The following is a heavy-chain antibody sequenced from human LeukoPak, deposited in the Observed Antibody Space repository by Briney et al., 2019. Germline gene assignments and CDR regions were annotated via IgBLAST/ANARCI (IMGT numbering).Heavy chain of an antibody. CDR1: GGSFSGYY. Sequence: PSETLSLTCAAYGGSFSGYYWSWTRQPPGKGLEWIGEINHSGSTNYNPSLKSRLSISIDTSKNQFALRLNSVTAADTAVYYCARGLPIISMLRGVKPSVMFDSWGQGALVTVSS. CDR2: INHSGST. V-gene: IGHV4-34*01. D-gene: IGHD3-10*01. CDR3: ARGLPIISMLRGVKPSVMFDS. J-gene: IGHJ5*01.